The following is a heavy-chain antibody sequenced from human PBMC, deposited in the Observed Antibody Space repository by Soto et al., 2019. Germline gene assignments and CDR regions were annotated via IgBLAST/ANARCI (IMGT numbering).Heavy chain of an antibody. CDR1: GFTINNAW. CDR3: AKPLSPFSSSYIDY. J-gene: IGHJ4*02. V-gene: IGHV3-15*01. CDR2: IKSKGNGGTA. D-gene: IGHD3-22*01. Sequence: GSLRLSCAASGFTINNAWMSWVRQAPGKGLEWVGRIKSKGNGGTADYAAPVKGRFTISRDDSKNMLYLQMNNLRAEDTAVYYCAKPLSPFSSSYIDYWAQGTLVTVSS.